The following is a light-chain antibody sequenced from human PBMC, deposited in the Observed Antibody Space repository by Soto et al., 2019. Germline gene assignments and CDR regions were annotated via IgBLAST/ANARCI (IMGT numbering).Light chain of an antibody. CDR1: QSISSY. CDR3: QQYNNWPPWT. CDR2: AAS. J-gene: IGKJ1*01. V-gene: IGKV1-39*01. Sequence: DIKLTQSPSSLSASLGDRVTLTCRASQSISSYLNWYQQKPGKAPKLLIYAASSLQSGVPSRFSGSGSGTDFTLTISSLQSEDFAVYYCQQYNNWPPWTFGQGTKV.